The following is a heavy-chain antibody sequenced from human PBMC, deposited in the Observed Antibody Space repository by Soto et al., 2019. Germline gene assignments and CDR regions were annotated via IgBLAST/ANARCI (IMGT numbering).Heavy chain of an antibody. J-gene: IGHJ6*02. D-gene: IGHD2-2*01. CDR3: ARVVPAAIHYYYYGMDV. CDR2: IYPGDSDT. Sequence: ESLKISCKGSGYSFTSYWIGWVRQMPGKGLEWMGIIYPGDSDTRYSPSFQGQFTISADKSISTAYLQWSSLKASDTAMYYCARVVPAAIHYYYYGMDVWGQGTTVTVSS. V-gene: IGHV5-51*01. CDR1: GYSFTSYW.